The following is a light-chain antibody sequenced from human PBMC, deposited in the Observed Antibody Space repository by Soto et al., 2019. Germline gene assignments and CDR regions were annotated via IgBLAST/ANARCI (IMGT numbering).Light chain of an antibody. CDR2: ETD. CDR1: QSVSNF. V-gene: IGKV3-11*01. CDR3: QQRSNWPPT. Sequence: EIVLTQSPATLSLSPGETATLSCRASQSVSNFLAWYQQKPGQAPRLLIYETDHRATGIPDRFSGSGSGTDFALTITSLEPEDFAVYHCQQRSNWPPTFGQGSKLEIK. J-gene: IGKJ2*01.